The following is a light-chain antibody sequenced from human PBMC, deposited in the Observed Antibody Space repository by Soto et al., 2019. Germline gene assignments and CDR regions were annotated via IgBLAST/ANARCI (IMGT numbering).Light chain of an antibody. V-gene: IGKV3-20*01. CDR3: QQYGNPPPNA. CDR1: QSISSSY. CDR2: GAS. Sequence: EIVLTQSPGTLSLSPGERATISSRTSQSISSSYLAWYQQKPGQAPRVLIYGASSRATGIPDRFSGSGSGTDFTLTISRLEPEDFAVYFCQQYGNPPPNAFGQGTK. J-gene: IGKJ2*01.